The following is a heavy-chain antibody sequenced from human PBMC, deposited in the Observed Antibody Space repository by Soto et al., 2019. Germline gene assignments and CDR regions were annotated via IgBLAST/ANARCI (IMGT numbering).Heavy chain of an antibody. J-gene: IGHJ4*02. CDR1: GFTLSRYW. Sequence: GAPRKGSCQAFGFTLSRYWFRWGAPAPGRGLEWMGWISAYNGNTNYAQKLQGRVTMTTDTSTSTAYMELRSLRSDDTAVYYCARDAVGATPFDYWGQGTLVTVSS. CDR3: ARDAVGATPFDY. V-gene: IGHV1-18*01. D-gene: IGHD1-26*01. CDR2: ISAYNGNT.